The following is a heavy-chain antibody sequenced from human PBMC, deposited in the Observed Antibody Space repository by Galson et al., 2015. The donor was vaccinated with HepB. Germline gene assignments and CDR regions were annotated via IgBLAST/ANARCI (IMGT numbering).Heavy chain of an antibody. V-gene: IGHV3-49*03. CDR1: GFTFGDYA. Sequence: SLRLSCAASGFTFGDYAMSWFRQAPGKGLEWVGFIRSKAYGGTTEYAASVKGRFTISRDDSKSIAYLQMNSLKTEDTAVYYCTRDGSIAVAGTVDYWGQGTLVTVSS. J-gene: IGHJ4*02. CDR3: TRDGSIAVAGTVDY. D-gene: IGHD6-19*01. CDR2: IRSKAYGGTT.